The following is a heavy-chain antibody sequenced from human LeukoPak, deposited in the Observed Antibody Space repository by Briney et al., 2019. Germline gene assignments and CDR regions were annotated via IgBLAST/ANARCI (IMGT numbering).Heavy chain of an antibody. J-gene: IGHJ4*02. D-gene: IGHD3-10*01. CDR3: AKDRVGYYGSGTPNY. CDR1: GFTFSSYG. V-gene: IGHV3-23*01. Sequence: GGSLRLSCAASGFTFSSYGMSWVRQAPGKGLEWVSAISGSGGSTYYADSVKGRFTISRDNSKNTLYLQMNSLRAEDTAVYYCAKDRVGYYGSGTPNYWGQGTLVTVSS. CDR2: ISGSGGST.